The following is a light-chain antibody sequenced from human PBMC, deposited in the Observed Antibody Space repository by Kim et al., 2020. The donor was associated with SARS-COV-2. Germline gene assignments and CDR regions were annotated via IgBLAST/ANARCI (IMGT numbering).Light chain of an antibody. CDR3: QQSYSNPYT. Sequence: SASIGDRVTITCRASHNIRIYLNWYQQKPGKVPKFLISATSALQSGVPSRFSGTGSGTDFTLTITNLQPEDFATYYCQQSYSNPYTFGQGTKLEI. V-gene: IGKV1-39*01. CDR1: HNIRIY. CDR2: ATS. J-gene: IGKJ2*01.